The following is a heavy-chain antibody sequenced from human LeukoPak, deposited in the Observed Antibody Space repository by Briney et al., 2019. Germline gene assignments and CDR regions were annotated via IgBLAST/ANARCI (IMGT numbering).Heavy chain of an antibody. J-gene: IGHJ3*02. V-gene: IGHV4-34*01. Sequence: SSETLSLTCAVYGGSFSGYYWSWIRQPPGKGLEWIGEINHSGSTNYNPSLKSRVTISVDTSKDQLSLKLSSVTAADTAVYYCARGLGYSYGYGQAFDIWGQGTMVTVSS. D-gene: IGHD5-18*01. CDR3: ARGLGYSYGYGQAFDI. CDR1: GGSFSGYY. CDR2: INHSGST.